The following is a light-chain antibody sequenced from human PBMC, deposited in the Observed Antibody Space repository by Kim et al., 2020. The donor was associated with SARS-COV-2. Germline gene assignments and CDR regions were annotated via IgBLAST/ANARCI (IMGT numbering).Light chain of an antibody. V-gene: IGKV4-1*01. CDR2: SAS. J-gene: IGKJ2*01. CDR1: QSVLYSPDNRNC. Sequence: DIVMTQSPDSLTVSLGERATINCKSSQSVLYSPDNRNCLAWYQHKPGQPPKLLIYSASTRESGVPDRFTGSGSVTDFTLTISSLQAEDVAVYYCQQYLGSSPYTFGQRTKLEI. CDR3: QQYLGSSPYT.